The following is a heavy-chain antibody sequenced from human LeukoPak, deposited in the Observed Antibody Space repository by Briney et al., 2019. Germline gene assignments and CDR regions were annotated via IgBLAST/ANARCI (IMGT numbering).Heavy chain of an antibody. Sequence: SETLSLTCAVYGGSFSGYYWSWIRQPPGKGLEWIGEINHSGSTNYNPSLKSRVTISVDTSKNQFSLKLSSVTAADTAVYYCARRRRYYDNSRYIDYWGQGTLVTVSS. CDR2: INHSGST. V-gene: IGHV4-34*01. CDR3: ARRRRYYDNSRYIDY. J-gene: IGHJ4*02. D-gene: IGHD3-22*01. CDR1: GGSFSGYY.